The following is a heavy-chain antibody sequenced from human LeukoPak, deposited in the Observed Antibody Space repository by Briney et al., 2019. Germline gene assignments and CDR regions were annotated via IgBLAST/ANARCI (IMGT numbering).Heavy chain of an antibody. J-gene: IGHJ6*03. CDR2: ICYSGST. CDR1: GGSISSSSYY. Sequence: PSETLSLTCTVSGGSISSSSYYWGWIRQPPGKGLEWIGRICYSGSTYYNPSLKSRVTISVDTSKNQFSLKLSSVTAADTAVYYCARHLGSSRIAYYYYYMDVWGKGTTVTISS. CDR3: ARHLGSSRIAYYYYYMDV. D-gene: IGHD3-10*01. V-gene: IGHV4-39*01.